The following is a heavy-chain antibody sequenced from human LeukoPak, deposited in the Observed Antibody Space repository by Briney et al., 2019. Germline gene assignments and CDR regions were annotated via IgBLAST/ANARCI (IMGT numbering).Heavy chain of an antibody. CDR2: ISSNGGST. V-gene: IGHV3-64D*06. CDR1: GFTFSSYA. D-gene: IGHD3-10*01. CDR3: VKEKPYGSGSYYRRFDY. Sequence: GGSLRLSCSASGFTFSSYAMHWVRQAPGKGLEYVSAISSNGGSTYYADSVKGRFTISRDNSKNTLYLQMSSLRAEDTAVYYCVKEKPYGSGSYYRRFDYWSQGTLVTVSS. J-gene: IGHJ4*02.